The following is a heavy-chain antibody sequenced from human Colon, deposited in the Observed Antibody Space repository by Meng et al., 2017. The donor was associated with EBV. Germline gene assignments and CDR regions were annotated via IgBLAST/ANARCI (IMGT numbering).Heavy chain of an antibody. J-gene: IGHJ4*02. CDR3: VRVRGDFDY. CDR2: INSNWNT. Sequence: QLQRQESGPGLVKPSETLSRTCIFSGDSVSDTNHFWGWVRQAPGKGLEWVGSINSNWNTYSNPSLTSRVTMSLDTSKNQFSLKLSSVTAADTAVYYCVRVRGDFDYWGQGTLVTVSS. CDR1: GDSVSDTNHF. D-gene: IGHD3-16*01. V-gene: IGHV4-39*07.